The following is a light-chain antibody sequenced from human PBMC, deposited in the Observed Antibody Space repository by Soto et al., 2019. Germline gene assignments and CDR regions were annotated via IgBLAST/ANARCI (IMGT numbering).Light chain of an antibody. V-gene: IGKV3-15*01. CDR2: GAS. J-gene: IGKJ4*01. CDR1: QTVSSN. Sequence: EMVMTQSPATLSVSPGGRATLSCRASQTVSSNLAWYQQKPGQAPRLLIFGASTRATGIPARFSGSGSGTDFTLTISSLQSEDFAVYYCQQRSNWPLTFGGGTKVEIK. CDR3: QQRSNWPLT.